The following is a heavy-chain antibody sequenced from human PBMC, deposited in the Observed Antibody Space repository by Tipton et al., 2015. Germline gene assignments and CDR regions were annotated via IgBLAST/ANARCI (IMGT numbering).Heavy chain of an antibody. CDR2: ITPTYGIV. CDR1: GGTLD. J-gene: IGHJ6*02. CDR3: ARDGRGHEAMDV. D-gene: IGHD5-12*01. V-gene: IGHV1-69*17. Sequence: QLVQSGAEVKKPGSSVKVSCKASGGTLDISWVRQAPGQGLEWMGGITPTYGIVKYAQNFQGRVTITADKSTSTTYLELISLKSEDTAVYYCARDGRGHEAMDVWGQGTTVTVSS.